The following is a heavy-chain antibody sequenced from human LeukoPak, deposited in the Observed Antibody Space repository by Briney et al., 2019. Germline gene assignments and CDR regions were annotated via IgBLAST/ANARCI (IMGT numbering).Heavy chain of an antibody. CDR2: ISYDGSNK. V-gene: IGHV3-30-3*01. Sequence: GGSLRLSCAASGFTFSSYAMHWVRQAPGKGLEWVAVISYDGSNKYYADSVKGRFTISRDNSKNTLYLQMNSLRAEDTAVYYCARDRVTTVGFDYWGQGTLVTVSS. CDR3: ARDRVTTVGFDY. D-gene: IGHD4-17*01. CDR1: GFTFSSYA. J-gene: IGHJ4*02.